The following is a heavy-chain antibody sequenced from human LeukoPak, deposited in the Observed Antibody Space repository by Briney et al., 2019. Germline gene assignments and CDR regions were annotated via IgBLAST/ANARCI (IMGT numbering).Heavy chain of an antibody. V-gene: IGHV3-48*04. CDR1: GFTFSSYG. J-gene: IGHJ6*03. D-gene: IGHD4-17*01. Sequence: GGSLRLSCAASGFTFSSYGMNWVRQAPGKGLEWVSYISPGSTTIYYAESVQGRFTVSRDDAKNSLYLQVNSLSAEDTAVYYCARIRGPTVYTYYMDVWGKGTTVTVSS. CDR3: ARIRGPTVYTYYMDV. CDR2: ISPGSTTI.